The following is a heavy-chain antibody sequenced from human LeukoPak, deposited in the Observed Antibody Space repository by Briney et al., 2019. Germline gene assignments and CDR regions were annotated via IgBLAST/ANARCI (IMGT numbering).Heavy chain of an antibody. Sequence: PSETLSLTRAVSGYSIIGGYYWGWIRQPPGKGLEWIGSIYHSGSTYYNPSLKSRVTISVDTSKNQFSLKLSSVTAADTAVYYCVRDFPYDFWSGYDRWFDPWGQGTLVTVSS. CDR2: IYHSGST. D-gene: IGHD3-3*01. CDR1: GYSIIGGYY. CDR3: VRDFPYDFWSGYDRWFDP. J-gene: IGHJ5*02. V-gene: IGHV4-38-2*02.